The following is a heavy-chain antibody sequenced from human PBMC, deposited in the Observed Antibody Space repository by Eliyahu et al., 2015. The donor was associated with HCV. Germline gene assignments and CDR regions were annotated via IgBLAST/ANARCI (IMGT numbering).Heavy chain of an antibody. D-gene: IGHD3-22*01. CDR2: VYFDGST. V-gene: IGHV4-39*01. J-gene: IGHJ4*02. Sequence: QLQMQESGPGLVKPSETLSLTCTVSSGPITSSGYFWGWIRQPPGKGLEWIGSVYFDGSTFYNPSLTSRVTVSVDTSKNQFSLKLSSVTAADTAVYYCARHDTSGLLTDYWGQGTLVTVSS. CDR3: ARHDTSGLLTDY. CDR1: SGPITSSGYF.